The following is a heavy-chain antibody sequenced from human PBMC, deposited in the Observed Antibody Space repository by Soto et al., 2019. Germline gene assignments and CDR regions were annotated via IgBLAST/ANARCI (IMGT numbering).Heavy chain of an antibody. CDR1: GGTFSSYA. Sequence: ASVKVSCKASGGTFSSYAISWVRQAPGQGLEWMGGIIPILGTANYAQKFQGRVTITADESTSTAYMELSSLRSEDTAVYYCARDNREAGYPDYYGMDVWGQGTTVTVSS. CDR2: IIPILGTA. V-gene: IGHV1-69*13. J-gene: IGHJ6*02. CDR3: ARDNREAGYPDYYGMDV. D-gene: IGHD6-19*01.